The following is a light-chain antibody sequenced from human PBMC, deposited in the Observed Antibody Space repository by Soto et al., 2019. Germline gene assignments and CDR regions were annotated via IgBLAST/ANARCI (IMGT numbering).Light chain of an antibody. CDR1: SSDVGGYNY. CDR3: SSYTSSSTLYV. V-gene: IGLV2-14*01. J-gene: IGLJ1*01. CDR2: EVT. Sequence: QSVLTQPASVSGSPGQWITISCTGTSSDVGGYNYVSWYQQHPDKAPKLMIYEVTNRPSGVSNRFSGSKSGNTASLTISGLQAEDEADYYCSSYTSSSTLYVFGTGTKLTVL.